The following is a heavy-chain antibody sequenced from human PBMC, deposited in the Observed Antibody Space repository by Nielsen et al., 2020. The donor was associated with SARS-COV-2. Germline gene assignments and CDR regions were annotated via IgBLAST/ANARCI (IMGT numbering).Heavy chain of an antibody. J-gene: IGHJ4*02. D-gene: IGHD3-3*01. CDR1: GYTFTGYY. CDR2: INPNSGGT. CDR3: AALLITSREPC. V-gene: IGHV1-2*06. Sequence: ASVKVSCRASGYTFTGYYMHWVRQAPGQGLEWMGRINPNSGGTNYAQKFQGRVTMTRDTSISTAYMELSRLRSDDTAVYYCAALLITSREPCWGQGTLVTVSS.